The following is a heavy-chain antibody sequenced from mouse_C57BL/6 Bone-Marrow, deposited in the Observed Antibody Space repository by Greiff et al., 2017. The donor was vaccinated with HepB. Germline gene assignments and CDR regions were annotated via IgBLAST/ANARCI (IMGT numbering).Heavy chain of an antibody. J-gene: IGHJ4*01. CDR3: AYGYLPYAMDY. V-gene: IGHV1-42*01. CDR1: GYSFTGYY. CDR2: INPSTGGT. Sequence: EVKLMESGPELVKPGASVKISCKASGYSFTGYYMNWVKQSPEKSLEWIGEINPSTGGTTYNQKFKAKATLTVDKSSSTAYMQLKSLTSEDSAVYYCAYGYLPYAMDYWGQGTSVTVSS. D-gene: IGHD2-2*01.